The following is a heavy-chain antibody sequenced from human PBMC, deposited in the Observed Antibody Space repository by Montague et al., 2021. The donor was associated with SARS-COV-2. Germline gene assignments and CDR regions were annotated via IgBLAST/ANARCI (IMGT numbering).Heavy chain of an antibody. Sequence: SETLSLTCTVSGDSISSSSYNWGWTRQPPGKGLEWIGSVHYSGRPYYNPSLKSRVTIYVDTSKSQLSLKLSSVTAADTAVYYCTRHVHMTWPEPSPGFDYWGQGTLVTVSS. CDR3: TRHVHMTWPEPSPGFDY. D-gene: IGHD1-1*01. CDR1: GDSISSSSYN. CDR2: VHYSGRP. J-gene: IGHJ4*02. V-gene: IGHV4-39*01.